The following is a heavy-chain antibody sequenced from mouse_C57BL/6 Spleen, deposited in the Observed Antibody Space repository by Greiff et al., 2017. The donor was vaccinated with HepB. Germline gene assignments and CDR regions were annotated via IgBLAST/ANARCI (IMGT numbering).Heavy chain of an antibody. D-gene: IGHD3-2*01. J-gene: IGHJ2*01. V-gene: IGHV5-17*01. CDR3: ARDSSDFDY. Sequence: EVKLVESGGGLVKPGGSLKLSCAASVFTFSDYGMHWVRQAPEKGLEWVAYISSGSSTIYYADTVKGRFTISRDNAKNTLFLQMTSLRSEDTAMYYCARDSSDFDYWGQGTTLTVSS. CDR1: VFTFSDYG. CDR2: ISSGSSTI.